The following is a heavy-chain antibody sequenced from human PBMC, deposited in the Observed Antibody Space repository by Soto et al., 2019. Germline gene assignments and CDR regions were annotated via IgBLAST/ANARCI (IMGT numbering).Heavy chain of an antibody. D-gene: IGHD6-19*01. Sequence: SQTLSLTCAISGDSVSSNSAAWNWIRQSPSRGLEWLGRTYYRSKWYNDYIPSVKSRITINPDTSKNQVSLQLNSVIPEDTAVYYCAREVAGTYYFDYWGQGAPATVYS. V-gene: IGHV6-1*01. CDR1: GDSVSSNSAA. CDR3: AREVAGTYYFDY. J-gene: IGHJ4*02. CDR2: TYYRSKWYN.